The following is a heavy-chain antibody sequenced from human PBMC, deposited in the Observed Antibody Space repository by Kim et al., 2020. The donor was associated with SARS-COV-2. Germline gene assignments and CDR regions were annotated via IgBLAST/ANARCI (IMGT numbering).Heavy chain of an antibody. CDR3: AKILSTVTTYYYGMDV. D-gene: IGHD4-17*01. V-gene: IGHV3-23*01. J-gene: IGHJ6*02. Sequence: SVKGRFTNSRDNSKNTLDLQMNSLRAEDTAVYYCAKILSTVTTYYYGMDVWGQGTTVTVSS.